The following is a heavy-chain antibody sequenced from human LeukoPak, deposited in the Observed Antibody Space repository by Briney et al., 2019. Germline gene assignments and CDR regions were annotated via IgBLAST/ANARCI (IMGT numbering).Heavy chain of an antibody. CDR3: VRGDNVVSTAMLLLRY. D-gene: IGHD2-21*02. CDR1: GYTFSSHD. V-gene: IGHV1-8*01. Sequence: ASVKVSCKASGYTFSSHDINWGRQVPGHGLEWLGWTNPNSGNTGYAQKFQGRVAMTRDSSIGTAYLELSSLSSDDTAVYYCVRGDNVVSTAMLLLRYWGQGTLVAVSS. CDR2: TNPNSGNT. J-gene: IGHJ1*01.